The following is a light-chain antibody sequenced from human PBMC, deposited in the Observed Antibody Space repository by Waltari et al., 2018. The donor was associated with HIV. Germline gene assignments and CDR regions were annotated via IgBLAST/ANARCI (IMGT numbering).Light chain of an antibody. CDR1: QTIDNW. Sequence: DIQMTQSPSTLSASIGDSVTITCRASQTIDNWLAWYQQKPGSAPKVLISKASILEGEVSSRFSGSGFGTEFTLTIRSLQPDDFATYYCQQYKTYCSFGQGTTVQI. CDR2: KAS. CDR3: QQYKTYCS. J-gene: IGKJ2*01. V-gene: IGKV1-5*03.